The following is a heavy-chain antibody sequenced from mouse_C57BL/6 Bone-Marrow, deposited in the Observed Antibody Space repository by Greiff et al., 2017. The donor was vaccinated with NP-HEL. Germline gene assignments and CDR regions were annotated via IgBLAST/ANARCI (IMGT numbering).Heavy chain of an antibody. CDR1: GYTFTSYW. CDR3: ARGDYGNYPYAMDY. V-gene: IGHV1-64*01. J-gene: IGHJ4*01. CDR2: IHPNSGST. Sequence: QVQLKQPGAELVKPGASVKLSCKASGYTFTSYWMHWVKQRPGQGLEWIGMIHPNSGSTNYNEKFKSKATLTVDKSSSTAYMQLSSLTSEDSAVYYCARGDYGNYPYAMDYWGQGTSVTVSS. D-gene: IGHD2-1*01.